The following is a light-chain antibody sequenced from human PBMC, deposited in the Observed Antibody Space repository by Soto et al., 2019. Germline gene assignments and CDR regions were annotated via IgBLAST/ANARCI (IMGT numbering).Light chain of an antibody. CDR3: QSYDSTLDARYV. Sequence: QSVLTQPPSVSGAPGQRVTISCTGSGSNIGAGYDVHWYQHRPGTAPKLLVFGDSHRPSGVPDRFFGSKSGTSASLAITGLQAEDEGDYYCQSYDSTLDARYVFGTGTKLTVL. J-gene: IGLJ1*01. V-gene: IGLV1-40*01. CDR2: GDS. CDR1: GSNIGAGYD.